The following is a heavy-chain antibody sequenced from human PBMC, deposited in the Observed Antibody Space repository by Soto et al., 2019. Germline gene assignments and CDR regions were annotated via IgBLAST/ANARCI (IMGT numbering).Heavy chain of an antibody. Sequence: PSETLSLTCTVSGGSISSGGYYWSWIRQHPGKGLEWIGYIYYSGSTYYNPSLKSRVTISVDTSKNQFSLKLSSVTAADTAVYYCARSGVNGDYGFFYWGLNAFDIWGQGTMVTVSS. CDR1: GGSISSGGYY. CDR3: ARSGVNGDYGFFYWGLNAFDI. V-gene: IGHV4-31*03. D-gene: IGHD4-17*01. CDR2: IYYSGST. J-gene: IGHJ3*02.